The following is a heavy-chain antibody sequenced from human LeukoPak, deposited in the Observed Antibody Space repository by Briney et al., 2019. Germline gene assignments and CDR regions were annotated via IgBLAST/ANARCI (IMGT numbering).Heavy chain of an antibody. CDR1: GGSFSGYY. CDR3: ARGTETRLLYYYMDV. CDR2: INHSGST. J-gene: IGHJ6*03. D-gene: IGHD2/OR15-2a*01. Sequence: PSETLSLTCAVYGGSFSGYYWSWIRQPPGKGLEWIGEINHSGSTNYNPSLKSRVTISVDTSKNQFSLKLSSVTAADTAVYYCARGTETRLLYYYMDVWGKGTRVTVSS. V-gene: IGHV4-34*01.